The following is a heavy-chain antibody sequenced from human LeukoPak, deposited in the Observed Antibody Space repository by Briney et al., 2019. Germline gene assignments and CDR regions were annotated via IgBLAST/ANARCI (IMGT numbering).Heavy chain of an antibody. Sequence: GGSLRLSCAASGFTFSDYYMSWIRQAPGKGLEWVSYISSSGSTIYYADSVKGRFTIPRDNAKNSLYLQMSSLRAEDTAVYYCARVTVLLWFGDYNWFDPWGQGTLVTVSS. CDR1: GFTFSDYY. CDR2: ISSSGSTI. V-gene: IGHV3-11*04. CDR3: ARVTVLLWFGDYNWFDP. J-gene: IGHJ5*02. D-gene: IGHD3-10*01.